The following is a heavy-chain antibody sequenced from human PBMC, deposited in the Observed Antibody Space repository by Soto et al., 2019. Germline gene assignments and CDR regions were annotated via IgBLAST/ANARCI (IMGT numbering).Heavy chain of an antibody. J-gene: IGHJ3*01. Sequence: GGSLRLSCAASGFTFSSYGMHWVRQAPGKGLEWVANIKQDGSEKHYVDSVKGRFTISRDNAKNSLYLQMNSLRAEDTAVFYCVGEVTTDSDVLDVWGQGTMVTVSS. V-gene: IGHV3-7*03. CDR1: GFTFSSYG. CDR2: IKQDGSEK. D-gene: IGHD4-4*01. CDR3: VGEVTTDSDVLDV.